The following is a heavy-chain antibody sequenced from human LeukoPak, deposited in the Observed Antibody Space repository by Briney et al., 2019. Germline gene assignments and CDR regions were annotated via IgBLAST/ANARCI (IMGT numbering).Heavy chain of an antibody. CDR2: IYYSGST. CDR3: AREYFSSTSCFPFDP. Sequence: SETLSLTCTVSGGSINNYYWSWIRQPPGKGLEWIGYIYYSGSTNYNPSLKSRVTISVDTSKNQFSLKLSSVTAADTAVYYCAREYFSSTSCFPFDPWGQGTLVTVSS. J-gene: IGHJ5*02. D-gene: IGHD2-2*01. CDR1: GGSINNYY. V-gene: IGHV4-59*01.